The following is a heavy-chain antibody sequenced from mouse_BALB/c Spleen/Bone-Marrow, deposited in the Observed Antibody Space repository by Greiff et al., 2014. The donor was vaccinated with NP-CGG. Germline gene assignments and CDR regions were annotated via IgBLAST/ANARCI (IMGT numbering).Heavy chain of an antibody. J-gene: IGHJ1*01. Sequence: EVHLVESGGGLVQPGGSLRLSCAASGFTFTDYYMSWVRQPPGKALEWLGFIRNKANGYTTEYSASVKGRFTISRDNSQSILYLQMNTLRAEDSATYYCARDKNYGSYWYFDVGGAGTTVTVST. CDR3: ARDKNYGSYWYFDV. CDR1: GFTFTDYY. D-gene: IGHD2-1*01. CDR2: IRNKANGYTT. V-gene: IGHV7-3*02.